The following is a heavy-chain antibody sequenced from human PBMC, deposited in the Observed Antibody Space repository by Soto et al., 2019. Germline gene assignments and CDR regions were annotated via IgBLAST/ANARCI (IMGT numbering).Heavy chain of an antibody. D-gene: IGHD6-19*01. CDR1: GFSFTATGVA. J-gene: IGHJ4*02. CDR2: IHWDNEK. Sequence: QITLKESGPTLVKPTQTLTLTCTFSGFSFTATGVAVAWIRQPPGKALEWVALIHWDNEKWYRPSLTNRLTISKDTSKKQVVLTLTDVDHVDTATYFCAGGWFRFDSWGQGMLVTVSS. CDR3: AGGWFRFDS. V-gene: IGHV2-5*02.